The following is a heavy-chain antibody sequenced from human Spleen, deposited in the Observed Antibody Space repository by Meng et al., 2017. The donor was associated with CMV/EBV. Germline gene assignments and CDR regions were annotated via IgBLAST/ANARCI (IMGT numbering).Heavy chain of an antibody. CDR2: TYYRSKWYN. Sequence: SSNSAAWNWIRQSPSRGLEWLGRTYYRSKWYNDYAVSVKSRLTLSPDTSKNQFSLQLNSVTPGDTAIYYCTRDAGDTGGYFENWFAPWGQGTLVTVSS. V-gene: IGHV6-1*01. J-gene: IGHJ5*02. D-gene: IGHD1-26*01. CDR1: SSNSAA. CDR3: TRDAGDTGGYFENWFAP.